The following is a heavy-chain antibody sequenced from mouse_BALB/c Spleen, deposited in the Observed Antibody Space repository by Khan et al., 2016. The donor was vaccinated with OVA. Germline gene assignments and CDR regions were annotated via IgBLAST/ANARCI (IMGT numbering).Heavy chain of an antibody. Sequence: LVESGPELKKPGETVKISCKASGYTFRNYGMNWVKQAPGKDLKWMGWINTYTGEPTYVDDFKGRFAFSLDTSASTAYLQINNLKNEDTATYFCARPPYFSYVMVYWSQGTSVTVSS. D-gene: IGHD2-10*01. CDR2: INTYTGEP. V-gene: IGHV9-3-1*01. J-gene: IGHJ4*01. CDR1: GYTFRNYG. CDR3: ARPPYFSYVMVY.